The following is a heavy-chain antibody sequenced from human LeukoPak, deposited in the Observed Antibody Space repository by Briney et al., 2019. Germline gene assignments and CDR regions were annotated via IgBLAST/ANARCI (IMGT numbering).Heavy chain of an antibody. D-gene: IGHD3-10*01. CDR2: IKSKTDGGTT. J-gene: IGHJ4*02. Sequence: GGSLRLSCAASGFTFSNAWMSWVRQAPGKGLEWVGRIKSKTDGGTTDYAAPVKGRFTISRDDSKNTLYLQMNSLKTEDTAVYYCTTGPGTITMVRGGVSFDYWGQGTLVTVSS. CDR3: TTGPGTITMVRGGVSFDY. CDR1: GFTFSNAW. V-gene: IGHV3-15*01.